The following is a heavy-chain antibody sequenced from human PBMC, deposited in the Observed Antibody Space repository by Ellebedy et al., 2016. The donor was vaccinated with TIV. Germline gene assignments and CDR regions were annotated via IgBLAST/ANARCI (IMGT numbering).Heavy chain of an antibody. CDR3: ARDSRGFDY. CDR2: ISSSSSYI. CDR1: GFTFSSYS. J-gene: IGHJ4*02. D-gene: IGHD2-2*01. V-gene: IGHV3-21*01. Sequence: GESLKISCAASGFTFSSYSMNWVRQAPGKGLEWVSSISSSSSYIYYADSVKGRFTISRDNAKNSLYLQMNSLRDEDTAVYYCARDSRGFDYWGQGTLVTVSS.